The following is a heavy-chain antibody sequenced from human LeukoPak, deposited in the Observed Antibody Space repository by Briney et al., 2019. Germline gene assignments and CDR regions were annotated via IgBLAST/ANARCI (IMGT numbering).Heavy chain of an antibody. CDR3: ARLSWVRGVIIEPVNWFDP. Sequence: GESLKISCQGSGYNFISNWIGWVRQTPGKGLEFLGIIYPHDSETIYSPSFQGQVTVSADKSTSTAYLQWNTLKASDTAMYYCARLSWVRGVIIEPVNWFDPWGQGTLVTVSS. D-gene: IGHD3-10*01. CDR1: GYNFISNW. CDR2: IYPHDSET. V-gene: IGHV5-51*01. J-gene: IGHJ5*02.